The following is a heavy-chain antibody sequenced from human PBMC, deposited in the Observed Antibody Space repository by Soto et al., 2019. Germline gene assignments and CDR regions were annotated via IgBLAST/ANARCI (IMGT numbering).Heavy chain of an antibody. J-gene: IGHJ4*02. D-gene: IGHD3-10*02. CDR1: GFSLSDETMG. CDR2: VFSNHEK. V-gene: IGHV2-26*01. CDR3: ARIVRPGPVTTFDF. Sequence: QVTLKESGPVLVKPTETLTLTCTVSGFSLSDETMGVSWIRQSPGKALEWLVHVFSNHEKSYRRSLKTRLNIFKDTSKSQVVLEMADMDPADTGTYYCARIVRPGPVTTFDFWGQGTLVTVSS.